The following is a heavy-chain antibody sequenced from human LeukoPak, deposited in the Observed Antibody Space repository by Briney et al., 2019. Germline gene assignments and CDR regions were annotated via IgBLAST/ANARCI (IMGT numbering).Heavy chain of an antibody. CDR3: ARGPGAISKEAFDI. V-gene: IGHV4-4*07. J-gene: IGHJ3*02. CDR2: IYTSGST. CDR1: GGSIGSSY. Sequence: SETLSLTCTVSGGSIGSSYWSWIRQPAGKGLEWIGRIYTSGSTNYDPSLKSRVTMSVDTSKSQFSLKLSSVTAADTAVYYCARGPGAISKEAFDIWGQGTMVTVSS. D-gene: IGHD3-3*01.